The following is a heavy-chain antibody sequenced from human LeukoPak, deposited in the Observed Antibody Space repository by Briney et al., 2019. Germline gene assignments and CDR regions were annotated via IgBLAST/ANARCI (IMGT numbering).Heavy chain of an antibody. CDR2: IYYSGNT. Sequence: SETLSLTCTVSGGSITSHNWNWIRQPPGKGLEWIGYIYYSGNTDYNPSLKSRVTISVDTSKNQFSLKLSSVTVADTAVYYCARDGSGSYYKSWFDPWGQGSLGTVSS. CDR1: GGSITSHN. CDR3: ARDGSGSYYKSWFDP. J-gene: IGHJ5*02. D-gene: IGHD3-10*01. V-gene: IGHV4-59*11.